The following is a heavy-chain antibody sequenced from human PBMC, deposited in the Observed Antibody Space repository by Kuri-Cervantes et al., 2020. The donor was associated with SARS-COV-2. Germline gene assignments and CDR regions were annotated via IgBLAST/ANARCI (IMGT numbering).Heavy chain of an antibody. CDR3: ARDGSATVSTLFDY. CDR2: MNPNSGIT. D-gene: IGHD4-11*01. CDR1: GYTFNIYD. J-gene: IGHJ4*02. Sequence: ASVKVSCKASGYTFNIYDIHWVRQATGQGLEWMGWMNPNSGITGYAQKFQGRVTMTRDTSISTAYMELSRLRSDDTAVYYCARDGSATVSTLFDYWGQGTLVTVSS. V-gene: IGHV1-8*02.